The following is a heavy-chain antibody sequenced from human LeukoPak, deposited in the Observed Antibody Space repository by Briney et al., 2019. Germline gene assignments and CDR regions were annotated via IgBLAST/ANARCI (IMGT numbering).Heavy chain of an antibody. CDR2: INHSGST. Sequence: SETLSLTCAVYGGSFSGYYWSWIRQPPGKGLEWIGEINHSGSTNYNPSLKSRVTISVDTSKNQFSLKLSSVTAADTAVYYCARASWPPGSSWYYFDYWGQGTLVTVTS. CDR1: GGSFSGYY. J-gene: IGHJ4*02. D-gene: IGHD3-10*01. V-gene: IGHV4-34*01. CDR3: ARASWPPGSSWYYFDY.